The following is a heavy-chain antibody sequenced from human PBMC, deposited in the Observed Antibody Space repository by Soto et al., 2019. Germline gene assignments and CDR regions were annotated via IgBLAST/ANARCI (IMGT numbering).Heavy chain of an antibody. CDR3: ANQGDIVLMVYAHDAFDL. Sequence: GGSLRLSCAASGFTFSSYAMSWVRQAPGKGLEWVSAISGSGGSTYYADSVKGRFTISRDNSKNTLYLQMNSLRAEDTAVYYCANQGDIVLMVYAHDAFDLWGQGTMVTV. CDR1: GFTFSSYA. J-gene: IGHJ3*01. V-gene: IGHV3-23*01. CDR2: ISGSGGST. D-gene: IGHD2-8*01.